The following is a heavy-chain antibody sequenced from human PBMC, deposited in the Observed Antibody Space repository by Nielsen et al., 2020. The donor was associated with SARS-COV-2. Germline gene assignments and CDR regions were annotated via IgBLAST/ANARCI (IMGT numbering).Heavy chain of an antibody. V-gene: IGHV1-46*01. CDR2: INPRAGVT. Sequence: WVRQAPGQGLEWTGLINPRAGVTNFAQMFQGRVSMTRDTSTSTAYMELSNLTSEDTAVYYCARPITYYYDSSGYPDAFDIWGQGTMVTVSS. D-gene: IGHD3-22*01. J-gene: IGHJ3*02. CDR3: ARPITYYYDSSGYPDAFDI.